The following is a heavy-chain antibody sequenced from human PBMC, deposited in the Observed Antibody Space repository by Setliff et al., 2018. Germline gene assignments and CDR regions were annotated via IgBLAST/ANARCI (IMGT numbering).Heavy chain of an antibody. J-gene: IGHJ6*03. CDR3: ARMSGFLYMDV. Sequence: KPSETLSLTCTVSGDSISSRPFYWGWFRQPAGKGLEWLGQIYTSWSTNYNPSLKGRATLSIDASKRQFSLKLTSVTAADTAVYYCARMSGFLYMDVWGKGTTVTVSS. V-gene: IGHV4-61*09. D-gene: IGHD3-3*01. CDR1: GDSISSRPFY. CDR2: IYTSWST.